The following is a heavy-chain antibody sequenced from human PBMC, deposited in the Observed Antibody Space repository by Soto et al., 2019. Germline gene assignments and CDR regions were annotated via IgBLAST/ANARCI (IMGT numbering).Heavy chain of an antibody. D-gene: IGHD3-3*01. CDR1: AFAFSSYS. CDR3: AASDGGTI. V-gene: IGHV3-21*01. CDR2: ISGSGSFI. Sequence: FAFAFSSYSRSGGRQAPGKGLEWVSYISGSGSFIYYADSVKGRFTISRDNTKNSLSLQMNSLRAEDTAVYYCAASDGGTIWGQGTLVTVSS. J-gene: IGHJ4*02.